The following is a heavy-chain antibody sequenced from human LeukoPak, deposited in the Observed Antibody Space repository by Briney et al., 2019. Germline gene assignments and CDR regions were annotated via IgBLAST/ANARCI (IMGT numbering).Heavy chain of an antibody. CDR2: ISGSDDGT. CDR3: AKSGPYSSGWFDY. D-gene: IGHD6-19*01. Sequence: SGGSLRLSCAASGFTFSTYAMSWVRQIPGKGLEWVSAISGSDDGTYYADSVKGRFTISRDNSKNTLYLQMNSLRAEDTAVYHCAKSGPYSSGWFDYWGQGTLVTVSS. CDR1: GFTFSTYA. V-gene: IGHV3-23*01. J-gene: IGHJ5*01.